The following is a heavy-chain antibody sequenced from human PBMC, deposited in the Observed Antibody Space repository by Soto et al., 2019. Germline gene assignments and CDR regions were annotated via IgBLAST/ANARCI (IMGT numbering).Heavy chain of an antibody. V-gene: IGHV3-21*01. CDR2: ISSSSSYI. CDR3: VRGGSSFPYYFDY. CDR1: GFTFSSYS. D-gene: IGHD6-13*01. J-gene: IGHJ4*02. Sequence: GSLRLSCAASGFTFSSYSMNWVRQAPGKGLEWVSSISSSSSYIYYADSVKGRFTISRDNAKNSLYLQMNGLRAEDTAVYYCVRGGSSFPYYFDYWGQGTLVTVSS.